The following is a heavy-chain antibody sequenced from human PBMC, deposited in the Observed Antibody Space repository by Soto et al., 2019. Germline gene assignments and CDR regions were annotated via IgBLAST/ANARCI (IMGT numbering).Heavy chain of an antibody. J-gene: IGHJ5*02. D-gene: IGHD6-13*01. CDR1: GFTFRSYG. Sequence: QVQLVESGGGVVQPGRSLRLSCVASGFTFRSYGMHWVRQAPGKGLEWVAVIWYDGSNKYYADSVKGRFTISRDNSKNTLYLPMNSLRAEDTDVYYCASPLYSSTWDNWFDPWGQGTLVTVSS. CDR2: IWYDGSNK. V-gene: IGHV3-33*01. CDR3: ASPLYSSTWDNWFDP.